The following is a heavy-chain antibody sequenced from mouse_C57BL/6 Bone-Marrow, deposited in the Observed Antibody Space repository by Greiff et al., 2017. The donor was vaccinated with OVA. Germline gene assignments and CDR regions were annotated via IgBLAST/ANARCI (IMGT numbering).Heavy chain of an antibody. J-gene: IGHJ2*01. CDR3: ARRGFITPFFDY. CDR2: IYPGSGGT. D-gene: IGHD1-1*01. Sequence: VQLQQSGAELVKPGASVKMSCKASGYTFTSYWITWVKQRPGQGLEWIGDIYPGSGGTNYNEKFKSKATLTVDTSSSTAYMQLSSLTSEDSAVYYCARRGFITPFFDYWGQGTTLTVSS. CDR1: GYTFTSYW. V-gene: IGHV1-55*01.